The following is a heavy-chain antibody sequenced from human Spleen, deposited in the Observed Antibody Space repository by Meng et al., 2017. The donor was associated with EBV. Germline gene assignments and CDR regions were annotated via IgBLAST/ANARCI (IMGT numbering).Heavy chain of an antibody. D-gene: IGHD3-22*01. CDR1: GFSFSSYW. CDR2: INSDGGSS. Sequence: EVQLVESGGGFVQPGGSRRLSCVGSGFSFSSYWMLWVRQAPGKGLVWVSRINSDGGSSAYADSVKGRFTISRDNSKNTLYLQMNSLRADDTAVYYCAKDSYYFGSSEGFDYWGQGTLVTVSS. V-gene: IGHV3-74*01. CDR3: AKDSYYFGSSEGFDY. J-gene: IGHJ4*02.